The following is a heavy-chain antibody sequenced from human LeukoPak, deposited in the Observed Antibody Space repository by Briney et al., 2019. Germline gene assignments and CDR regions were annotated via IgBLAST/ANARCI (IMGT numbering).Heavy chain of an antibody. CDR3: ARAARGATTYVDY. J-gene: IGHJ4*02. D-gene: IGHD3-10*01. Sequence: SETLSLTCTVSGGSISSYYWSWIRQPPGKGLEWIGYIYYSGSTNYNPSLKSRVTISVDTSKNQFSLKLSSMTAADTAVYYCARAARGATTYVDYWGQGTLVTVSS. CDR2: IYYSGST. CDR1: GGSISSYY. V-gene: IGHV4-59*01.